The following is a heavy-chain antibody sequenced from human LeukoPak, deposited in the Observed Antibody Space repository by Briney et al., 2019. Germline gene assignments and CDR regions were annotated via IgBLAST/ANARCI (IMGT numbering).Heavy chain of an antibody. J-gene: IGHJ4*02. CDR3: TVRSSI. CDR2: IKSKGDGETI. D-gene: IGHD3-3*02. Sequence: PGGSLRLSCVASGITFSDYWMSWVRQAPGKGLEWVGRIKSKGDGETIDYNTPVKGRFSISRDDSKNTLYLQMNSLKHEDTAMYYCTVRSSIWSQGTLVTVSS. V-gene: IGHV3-15*01. CDR1: GITFSDYW.